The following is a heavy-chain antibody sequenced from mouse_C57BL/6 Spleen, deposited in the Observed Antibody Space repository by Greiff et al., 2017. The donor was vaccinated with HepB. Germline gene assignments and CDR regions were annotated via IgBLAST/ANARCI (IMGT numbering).Heavy chain of an antibody. Sequence: VKLVESGAELARPGASVKLSCKASGYTFTSYGISWVKQRTGQGLEWIGEIYPRSGNTYYNEKFKGKATLTADKSSSTAYMELRSLTSEDSAVYFCARGRYGYGHWYFDVWGTGTTVTVSS. CDR3: ARGRYGYGHWYFDV. V-gene: IGHV1-81*01. CDR2: IYPRSGNT. J-gene: IGHJ1*03. CDR1: GYTFTSYG. D-gene: IGHD2-2*01.